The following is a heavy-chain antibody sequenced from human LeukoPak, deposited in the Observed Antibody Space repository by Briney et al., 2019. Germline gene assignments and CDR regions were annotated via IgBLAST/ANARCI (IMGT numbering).Heavy chain of an antibody. V-gene: IGHV3-20*04. CDR3: ARRIANLAFDI. D-gene: IGHD6-6*01. CDR2: INWNGEST. J-gene: IGHJ3*02. CDR1: GFPFDNSG. Sequence: PGGSLRLSCAASGFPFDNSGMTWVRQAPGKGLKWVSGINWNGESTGYADSVKGRSTISRDNAKNSLYLQMNSLRAEDTALYYCARRIANLAFDIWGQGTMVTVSS.